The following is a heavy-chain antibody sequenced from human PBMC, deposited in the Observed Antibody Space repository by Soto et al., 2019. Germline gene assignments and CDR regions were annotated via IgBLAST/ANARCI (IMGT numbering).Heavy chain of an antibody. V-gene: IGHV5-10-1*01. CDR2: INPSDSYT. J-gene: IGHJ4*02. CDR3: ARLGYCTGTSCYAFDS. Sequence: GESLKLCCQGSGYSFTSYWIGWVRQRPGKGLEWMGRINPSDSYTTYSPSFQGHVTISTDKSFSTAYLQWSGLKASDTAMYYCARLGYCTGTSCYAFDSWGQGTLVTVSS. D-gene: IGHD2-2*01. CDR1: GYSFTSYW.